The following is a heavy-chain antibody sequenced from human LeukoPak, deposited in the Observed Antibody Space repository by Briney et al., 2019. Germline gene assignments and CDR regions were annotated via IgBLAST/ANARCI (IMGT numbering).Heavy chain of an antibody. V-gene: IGHV3-23*01. CDR2: ISPSGGIT. D-gene: IGHD3-16*01. Sequence: GGSLRLSCAASGFTFSSHGMNWVRQAPGKGLEWVSGISPSGGITYYTDSVRGRFTISRDNSKNTVSLQVNSLRGEDTAAYYCAKDDAWGRYKDWGQGTLVTVSS. CDR1: GFTFSSHG. J-gene: IGHJ1*01. CDR3: AKDDAWGRYKD.